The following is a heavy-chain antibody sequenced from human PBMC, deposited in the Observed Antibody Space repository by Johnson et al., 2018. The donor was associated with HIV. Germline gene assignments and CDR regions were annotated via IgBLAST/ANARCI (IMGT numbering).Heavy chain of an antibody. CDR3: ASDPDSSGYYLGAFDI. V-gene: IGHV3-30-3*01. CDR1: GFTFSSYA. D-gene: IGHD3-22*01. J-gene: IGHJ3*02. CDR2: ISYDGSNK. Sequence: QVQLVESGGGVVQPGRSLRLSCAASGFTFSSYAMHWVRQAPGKGLEWVAVISYDGSNKYYADSGKGRFTISRDNSKNTLYLQMSGLRAEYTAVYYCASDPDSSGYYLGAFDIWGQGTMVTVSS.